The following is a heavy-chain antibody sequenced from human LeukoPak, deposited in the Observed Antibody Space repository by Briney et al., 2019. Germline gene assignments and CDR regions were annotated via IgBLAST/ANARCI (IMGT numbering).Heavy chain of an antibody. Sequence: SETLSLTCTVSGGSISGYYWSWIRQPAGKGLEWIGRIYTSGSTNYNPSLKSRVTMSVDTSKNQFSLKLSSVTAADTAVYYCARDKNGDYGDYREFDYWGQGTLVTVSS. CDR2: IYTSGST. D-gene: IGHD4-17*01. CDR3: ARDKNGDYGDYREFDY. CDR1: GGSISGYY. V-gene: IGHV4-4*07. J-gene: IGHJ4*02.